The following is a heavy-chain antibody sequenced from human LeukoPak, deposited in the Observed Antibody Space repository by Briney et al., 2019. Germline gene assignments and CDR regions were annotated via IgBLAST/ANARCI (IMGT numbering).Heavy chain of an antibody. CDR3: ASKYCTNGVCYKDY. CDR2: IYTSGST. D-gene: IGHD2-8*01. CDR1: GGSISSGSYY. Sequence: SQTLSLTCTVSGGSISSGSYYWSWIRQPAGKGLEWIGRIYTSGSTNYNPSLRSRVTISVDTSKNQFSLKLSSVTAADTAVYYCASKYCTNGVCYKDYWGQGTLVTVSS. J-gene: IGHJ4*02. V-gene: IGHV4-61*02.